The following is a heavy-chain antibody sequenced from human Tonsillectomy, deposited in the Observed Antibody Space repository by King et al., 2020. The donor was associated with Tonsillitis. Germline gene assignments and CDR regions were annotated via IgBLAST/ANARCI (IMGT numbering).Heavy chain of an antibody. CDR2: MSYDGSKK. CDR1: GFTFSRYA. D-gene: IGHD3-3*01. J-gene: IGHJ4*02. Sequence: VQLVESGGGVVQPGRSLRLSCAASGFTFSRYAMHWVRQAPGKGLGWVAVMSYDGSKKYYAVSVKGRFTISRDNFNNKLYLQMNSLGAEDTAVYYCAKDLDFWSGYPPPQFDYWGQGTLVTVSS. V-gene: IGHV3-30*18. CDR3: AKDLDFWSGYPPPQFDY.